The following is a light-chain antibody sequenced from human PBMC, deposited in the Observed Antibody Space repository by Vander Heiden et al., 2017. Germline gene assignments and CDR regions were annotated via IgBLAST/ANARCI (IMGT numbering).Light chain of an antibody. CDR2: AAS. CDR3: QQNYSNPPDT. Sequence: EIQMTQSLYSLSASVGDRATITCRASQSITSYLNWYKQKPGKAPKRLIYAASSWQRRVTSRFSGSRCGTDFTLTISSRQPEDFAAYYCQQNYSNPPDTFGQGTRLEIK. V-gene: IGKV1-39*01. J-gene: IGKJ2*01. CDR1: QSITSY.